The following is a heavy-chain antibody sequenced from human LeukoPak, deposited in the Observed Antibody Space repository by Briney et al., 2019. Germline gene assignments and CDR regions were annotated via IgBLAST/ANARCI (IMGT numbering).Heavy chain of an antibody. CDR2: IYGGGST. D-gene: IGHD2-8*02. CDR1: GFTFSIYA. J-gene: IGHJ3*02. Sequence: PGGSLRLSCSASGFTFSIYAMHWVRQAPGKGLEWVSVIYGGGSTYYADSVKGRFTVSRDNSKNTLYLQMNSLSAEDTAVYYCAREDPGHWSRRAFDIWGQGTVVTVTS. V-gene: IGHV3-53*01. CDR3: AREDPGHWSRRAFDI.